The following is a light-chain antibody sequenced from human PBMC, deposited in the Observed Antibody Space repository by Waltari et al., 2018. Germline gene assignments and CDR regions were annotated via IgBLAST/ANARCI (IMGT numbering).Light chain of an antibody. CDR3: KHDVRLPET. J-gene: IGKJ1*01. CDR1: QSVSRA. V-gene: IGKV3-20*01. Sequence: EIVLTQSPGSLSSSPGESVTLPCRASQSVSRALAWFQQKPGQAPRPLIFGASNRATGIPDRFSGSGSETDFSLTISRLEPEDFAVYYCKHDVRLPETFGRGTKVEIK. CDR2: GAS.